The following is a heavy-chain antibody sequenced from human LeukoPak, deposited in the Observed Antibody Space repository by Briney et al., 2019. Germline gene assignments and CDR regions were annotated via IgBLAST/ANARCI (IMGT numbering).Heavy chain of an antibody. Sequence: GASVKVSCKASGYTFTSYDINWVRQATGQGLEWMGWMNPNSGNTGYAQKFQGRVTMTEDTSTDTAYMELSSLRSEDTAVYYCATDRPGDDAFDIWGQGTMVTVSS. CDR2: MNPNSGNT. D-gene: IGHD3-10*01. CDR3: ATDRPGDDAFDI. V-gene: IGHV1-8*01. J-gene: IGHJ3*02. CDR1: GYTFTSYD.